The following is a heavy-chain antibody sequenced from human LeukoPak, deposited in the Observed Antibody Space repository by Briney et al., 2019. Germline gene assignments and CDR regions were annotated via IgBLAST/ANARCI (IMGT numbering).Heavy chain of an antibody. J-gene: IGHJ4*02. CDR3: ARAPILAYCGGDCYFFDY. CDR2: IYTSGST. V-gene: IGHV4-61*02. Sequence: PSQTLSLTCTVSGGSISSGSYYWSWIRQPAGKGLEWIGRIYTSGSTNYNPSLKSRVTISVDTYKNQFSLKLSSVTAADTAVYYCARAPILAYCGGDCYFFDYWGQGTLVTVSS. CDR1: GGSISSGSYY. D-gene: IGHD2-21*01.